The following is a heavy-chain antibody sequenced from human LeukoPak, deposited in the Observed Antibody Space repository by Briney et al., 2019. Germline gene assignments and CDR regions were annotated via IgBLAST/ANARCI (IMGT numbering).Heavy chain of an antibody. D-gene: IGHD4-11*01. Sequence: PGGSLRPFCAASGFTFSSYGMHWVRQAPGKGLEWVAFIRYDGSNKYYADSVKGRFTISRDNSKNTLYLQMNSLRAEDTAVYYCAKGSRTTVTNTQIDYWGQGTLVTVSS. V-gene: IGHV3-30*02. CDR3: AKGSRTTVTNTQIDY. CDR2: IRYDGSNK. J-gene: IGHJ4*02. CDR1: GFTFSSYG.